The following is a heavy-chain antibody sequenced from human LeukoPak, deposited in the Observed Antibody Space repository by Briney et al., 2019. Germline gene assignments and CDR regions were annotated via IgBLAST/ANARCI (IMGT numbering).Heavy chain of an antibody. CDR2: INPNSGGT. CDR3: ALPQDFGELSSIPGY. J-gene: IGHJ4*02. Sequence: ASVKVSCKASGYTFTGYYMHLVRQAPGQGLEWMGWINPNSGGTNYAQKFQGRVTMTRDTSISTAYMELSRLRSDDTAVYYCALPQDFGELSSIPGYWGQGTLVTVSS. V-gene: IGHV1-2*02. CDR1: GYTFTGYY. D-gene: IGHD3-10*01.